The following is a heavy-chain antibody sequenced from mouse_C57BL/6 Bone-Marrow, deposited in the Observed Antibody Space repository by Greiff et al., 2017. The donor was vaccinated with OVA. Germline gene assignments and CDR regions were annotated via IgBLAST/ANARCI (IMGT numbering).Heavy chain of an antibody. V-gene: IGHV1-54*01. Sequence: VKLQESGAELVRPGTSVKVSCKASGYAFTNYLIEWVKQRPGQGLEWIGVINPGSGGTNYNEKFKGKATLTADKSSSTAYMQLSSLTSEDSAVYFCARGGREYFDYWGQGTTLTVSS. J-gene: IGHJ2*01. CDR3: ARGGREYFDY. CDR1: GYAFTNYL. D-gene: IGHD3-3*01. CDR2: INPGSGGT.